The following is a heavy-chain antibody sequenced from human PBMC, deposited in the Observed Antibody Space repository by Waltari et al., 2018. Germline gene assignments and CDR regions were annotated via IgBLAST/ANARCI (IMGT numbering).Heavy chain of an antibody. CDR3: ARGWAGTFPY. Sequence: QVQLHQWGAGLVKPSETLSVTCAVYDGSLSRYYWRWIRQPPGKGLEWIGEINHSGSTNYTPSIKSRVIMSVDTSKNQFSLRLPSVTAADTAVYYCARGWAGTFPYWGQGTLVTVSS. D-gene: IGHD1-1*01. J-gene: IGHJ4*02. V-gene: IGHV4-34*01. CDR1: DGSLSRYY. CDR2: INHSGST.